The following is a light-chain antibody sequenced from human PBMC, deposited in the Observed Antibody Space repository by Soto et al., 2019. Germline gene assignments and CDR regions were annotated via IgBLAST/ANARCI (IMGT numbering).Light chain of an antibody. CDR1: QSISTY. J-gene: IGKJ5*01. V-gene: IGKV1-33*01. CDR3: QQYENLPIT. CDR2: ATS. Sequence: DIQMTQSPSSLSASVGDRVTITCRASQSISTYLNWYQHKPGKAPKLLISATSNLENGVPSRFSGGGSGTDFTLSISSLQPEDVATYYCQQYENLPITFGQGTRLEIK.